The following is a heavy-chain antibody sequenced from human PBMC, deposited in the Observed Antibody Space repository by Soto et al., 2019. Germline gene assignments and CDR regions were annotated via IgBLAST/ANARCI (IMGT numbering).Heavy chain of an antibody. CDR1: GYTFTSNA. V-gene: IGHV1-3*01. Sequence: QVHLVQSGAEVKKPGASVKGSCRSSGYTFTSNAIHWVRQAPGQSLEWMGWVNAGNGYTKYLQNFQGRVTISSDTSASTAYVELNSLRSEDTAGYYCARGAHCYGYVFDYWGQGTLVTVSS. CDR3: ARGAHCYGYVFDY. J-gene: IGHJ4*02. D-gene: IGHD5-18*01. CDR2: VNAGNGYT.